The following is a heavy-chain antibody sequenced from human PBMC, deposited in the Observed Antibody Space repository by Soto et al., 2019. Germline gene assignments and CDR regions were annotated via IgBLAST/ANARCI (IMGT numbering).Heavy chain of an antibody. CDR1: GFTFSSYW. CDR2: INSDGSST. D-gene: IGHD6-13*01. J-gene: IGHJ6*02. Sequence: EVQLVESGGGLVQPGGSLRLSCAASGFTFSSYWMHWIRQAPGKGLVWVSRINSDGSSTSYADSVKGRFTISRDNAKNTLYLQMNSLRAEDTAVYYCARDCSSSWGYGMDVWGQGTTVTVSS. V-gene: IGHV3-74*01. CDR3: ARDCSSSWGYGMDV.